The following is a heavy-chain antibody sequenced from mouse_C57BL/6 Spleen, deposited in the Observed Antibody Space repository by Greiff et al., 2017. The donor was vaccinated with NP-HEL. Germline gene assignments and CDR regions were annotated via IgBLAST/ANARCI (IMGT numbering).Heavy chain of an antibody. D-gene: IGHD2-4*01. J-gene: IGHJ3*01. CDR2: ISSGSSTI. V-gene: IGHV5-17*01. CDR3: ARPEIYYDYPFAY. Sequence: EVQRVESGGGLVKPGGSLKLSCAASGFTFSDYGMHWVRQAPEKGLEWVAYISSGSSTIYYADTVKGRFTISRDNAKNTLFLQMTSLRSEDTAMYYCARPEIYYDYPFAYWGQGTLVTVSA. CDR1: GFTFSDYG.